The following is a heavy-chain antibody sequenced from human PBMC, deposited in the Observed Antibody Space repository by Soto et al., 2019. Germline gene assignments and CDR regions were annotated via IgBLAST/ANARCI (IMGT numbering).Heavy chain of an antibody. CDR2: FDPEDGET. D-gene: IGHD4-17*01. CDR1: GYTLTELS. V-gene: IGHV1-24*01. J-gene: IGHJ5*02. CDR3: ATVPAYGDYVWWFDP. Sequence: ASAKVSCKVSGYTLTELSMHWVRQAPGKGLEWMGGFDPEDGETIYAQKFQGRVTMTEDTSTDTAYMELSSLRSEDTAVYYCATVPAYGDYVWWFDPWGQGTLVTVSS.